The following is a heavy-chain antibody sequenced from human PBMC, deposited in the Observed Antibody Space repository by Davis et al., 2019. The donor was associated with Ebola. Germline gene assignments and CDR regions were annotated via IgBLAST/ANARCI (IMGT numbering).Heavy chain of an antibody. CDR3: ACVAAAGTGGLEY. D-gene: IGHD6-13*01. CDR1: GGPISSYY. CDR2: IYYSGST. Sequence: SETLSLTCTVSGGPISSYYWSWIRQPPGKGLEWIGYIYYSGSTIYNPSLKSRVTISVDTSKNQFSLKLSSVTAADTAVYYCACVAAAGTGGLEYWGQGTLVTVSS. J-gene: IGHJ4*02. V-gene: IGHV4-59*01.